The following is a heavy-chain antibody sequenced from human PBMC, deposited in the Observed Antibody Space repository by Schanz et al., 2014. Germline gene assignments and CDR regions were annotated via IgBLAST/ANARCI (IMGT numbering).Heavy chain of an antibody. J-gene: IGHJ4*02. CDR1: GYPFTSDD. D-gene: IGHD3-10*01. Sequence: HVQLVQSGAEVKKPGASVKVSCRASGYPFTSDDITWVRQAPGQGLEWLGWISAYTNNTNYAQKVQGRVTMTTDTSTGTAYMELSSLTSEDTAVHYCARGRGFYDYWGQGTLVTVSS. V-gene: IGHV1-18*01. CDR3: ARGRGFYDY. CDR2: ISAYTNNT.